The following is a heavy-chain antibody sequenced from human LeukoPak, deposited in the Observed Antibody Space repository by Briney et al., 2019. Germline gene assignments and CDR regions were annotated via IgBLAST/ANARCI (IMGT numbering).Heavy chain of an antibody. Sequence: GGSLRLSCAASGFTFSTYGMHWVRQAPGKGLEWVAVISYDGSNKFYADSVKGRFTISRDNSKNTLYLQMNSLRAEDTASYYCAKELPDYADYVDAFDIWGQGTMVTVSS. CDR2: ISYDGSNK. J-gene: IGHJ3*02. D-gene: IGHD4-17*01. V-gene: IGHV3-30*18. CDR3: AKELPDYADYVDAFDI. CDR1: GFTFSTYG.